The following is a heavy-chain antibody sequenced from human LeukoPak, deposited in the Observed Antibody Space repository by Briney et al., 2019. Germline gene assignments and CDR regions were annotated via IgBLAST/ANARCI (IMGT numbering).Heavy chain of an antibody. Sequence: SETLSLTCTVSGGSISSSSYYWGWIRQPPGRGLEWIGSIYYSGSTYYSPSLKSRVTISVDTSKNQFSLKLSSVTAADTAVYYCARASKQVPSTIYYYYYMDAWGKGTTVTVSS. V-gene: IGHV4-39*07. CDR1: GGSISSSSYY. D-gene: IGHD2-2*01. CDR2: IYYSGST. CDR3: ARASKQVPSTIYYYYYMDA. J-gene: IGHJ6*03.